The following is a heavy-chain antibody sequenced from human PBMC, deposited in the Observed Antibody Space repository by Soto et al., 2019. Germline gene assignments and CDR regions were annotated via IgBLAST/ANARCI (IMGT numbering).Heavy chain of an antibody. J-gene: IGHJ4*02. D-gene: IGHD5-12*01. CDR1: GSTFTNYA. CDR3: ARVSGYYLPDY. CDR2: INAGNGNT. V-gene: IGHV1-3*01. Sequence: SVKVSCKASGSTFTNYATHWVRQAPGQRLEWMGWINAGNGNTKYSQKFQGRVTITRDTSASTAYMELSSLRSEDTAVYYCARVSGYYLPDYWGQGTLVTVSS.